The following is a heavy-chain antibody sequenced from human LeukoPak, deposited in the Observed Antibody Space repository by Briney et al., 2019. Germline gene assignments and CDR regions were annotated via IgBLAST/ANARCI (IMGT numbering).Heavy chain of an antibody. Sequence: SETLSLTCTVAAGSISSYLGSWIRQPTGKGLEWIGYSYYSGRNNYNPSLKSRVTISVDTSKNQFSLKLSSVTAADTAVYYCARAGRGSTYGFVPSELDYYYYYMDVWGKGTTVTVSS. CDR1: AGSISSYL. J-gene: IGHJ6*03. CDR2: SYYSGRN. V-gene: IGHV4-59*01. D-gene: IGHD5-18*01. CDR3: ARAGRGSTYGFVPSELDYYYYYMDV.